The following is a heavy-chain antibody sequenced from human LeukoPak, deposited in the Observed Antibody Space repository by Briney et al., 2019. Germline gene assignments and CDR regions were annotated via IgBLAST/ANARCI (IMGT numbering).Heavy chain of an antibody. Sequence: ASVKVSCQVSGYTLTELSMHWVRPAPGKGLEGMGGFDSEDCETIYAQKFQGRVTITEDTSTDTAYMELSSLRSEDTAVYDCATPLKTPYDAFDIWGQGTMVTV. CDR2: FDSEDCET. CDR3: ATPLKTPYDAFDI. J-gene: IGHJ3*02. V-gene: IGHV1-24*01. CDR1: GYTLTELS.